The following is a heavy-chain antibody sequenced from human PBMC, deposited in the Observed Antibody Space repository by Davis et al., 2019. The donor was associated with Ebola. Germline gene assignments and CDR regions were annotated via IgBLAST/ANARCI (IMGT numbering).Heavy chain of an antibody. CDR3: ARVNYSYIMDV. V-gene: IGHV3-48*03. CDR2: ISRSGGAI. D-gene: IGHD1-7*01. Sequence: GESLKISCAAFGFTFRSFEMNWVRQAPGKGVEWISYISRSGGAIFYADSVKGRFTIARDDAKGSLYLQMNSLRVEDTAVYFCARVNYSYIMDVWGPGTTVTV. CDR1: GFTFRSFE. J-gene: IGHJ6*02.